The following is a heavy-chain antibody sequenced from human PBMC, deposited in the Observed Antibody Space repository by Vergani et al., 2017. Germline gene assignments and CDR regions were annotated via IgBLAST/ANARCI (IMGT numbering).Heavy chain of an antibody. CDR3: ARSSNWGSTGFDY. CDR2: IDWDDDK. D-gene: IGHD7-27*01. Sequence: QVTLKESCPALVKPTQTLTLTCTFSGFSLSTSGMRVSWIRQPPGKALEWLARIDWDDDKFYSTSLKTRLTISKDTSKNQVVLTMTNMDPVDTATYYCARSSNWGSTGFDYWGQGTLVTVSS. J-gene: IGHJ4*02. CDR1: GFSLSTSGMR. V-gene: IGHV2-70*04.